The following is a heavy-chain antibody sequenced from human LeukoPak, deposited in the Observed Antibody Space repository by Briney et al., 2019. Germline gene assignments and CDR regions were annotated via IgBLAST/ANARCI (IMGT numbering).Heavy chain of an antibody. CDR1: GGSISSYY. D-gene: IGHD3-10*01. J-gene: IGHJ6*03. CDR3: ARGVSGWQSGGAHMDV. V-gene: IGHV4-59*01. Sequence: SETLSLTCTVSGGSISSYYWSWIRQPPGKGLEWIGYIFYTGSTNYNPSLKSRVTISVLTSKNRFSLKLSSVTAADTAAYYCARGVSGWQSGGAHMDVWGKGTTVTISS. CDR2: IFYTGST.